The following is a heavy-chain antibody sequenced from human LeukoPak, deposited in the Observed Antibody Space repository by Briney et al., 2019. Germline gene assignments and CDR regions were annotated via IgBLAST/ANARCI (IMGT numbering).Heavy chain of an antibody. CDR2: ISGSSNYI. CDR1: GFTFSSYN. Sequence: GGSLRLSCAASGFTFSSYNMNWVRQAPGKGLEWVSSISGSSNYIYYVDSVKGRFTISRDNAKKSLYLQMDSLRVEDTAVYYCARVGAAVGISNYFDYWGQGTLVTVSS. V-gene: IGHV3-21*01. CDR3: ARVGAAVGISNYFDY. D-gene: IGHD6-13*01. J-gene: IGHJ4*02.